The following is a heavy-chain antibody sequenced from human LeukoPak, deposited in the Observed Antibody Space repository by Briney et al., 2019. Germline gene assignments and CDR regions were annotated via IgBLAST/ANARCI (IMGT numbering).Heavy chain of an antibody. J-gene: IGHJ4*02. V-gene: IGHV4-4*02. CDR1: GGSISSSNW. CDR2: IYHSGST. D-gene: IGHD2-2*01. Sequence: PSETLSLTCAVSGGSISSSNWWSWVRQPPGKGLEWIGEIYHSGSTNYNPSLKSRVTISVDKSKNQFSLKLSSVTAADTAVYYCAKALHCSGTSCYLCFDYWGQGTLVTVSS. CDR3: AKALHCSGTSCYLCFDY.